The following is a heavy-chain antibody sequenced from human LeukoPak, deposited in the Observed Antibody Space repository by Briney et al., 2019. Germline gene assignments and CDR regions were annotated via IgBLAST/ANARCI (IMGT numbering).Heavy chain of an antibody. CDR3: ASDPYYYDSSGIL. CDR2: INHSGST. D-gene: IGHD3-22*01. V-gene: IGHV4-34*01. CDR1: GGSISSHY. Sequence: TPSETLSLTCTVSGGSISSHYWSWIRQPAGKGLEWIGEINHSGSTNYNPSLKSRVTISVDTSKNQFSLKLSSVTAADTAVYYCASDPYYYDSSGILWGQGTLVTVSS. J-gene: IGHJ4*02.